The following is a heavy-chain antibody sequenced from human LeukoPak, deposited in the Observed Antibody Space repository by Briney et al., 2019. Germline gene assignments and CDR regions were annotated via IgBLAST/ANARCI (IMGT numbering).Heavy chain of an antibody. CDR1: GYTFTSYG. J-gene: IGHJ6*03. Sequence: ASVRVSCKASGYTFTSYGISWVRQAPGQGLEWMGWISAYNGNTNYAQKLQGRVTMTTDTSTSTAYMELRSLRSDDTAVYYCARDARQWLVYYYYYMDVWGKGTTVTVSS. D-gene: IGHD6-19*01. CDR2: ISAYNGNT. V-gene: IGHV1-18*01. CDR3: ARDARQWLVYYYYYMDV.